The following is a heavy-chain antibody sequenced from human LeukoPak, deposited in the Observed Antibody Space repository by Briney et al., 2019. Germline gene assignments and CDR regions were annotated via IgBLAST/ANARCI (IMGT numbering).Heavy chain of an antibody. Sequence: ASVTVSCKASGYTFTGYYMHWVRQAPGQGLEWMGIINPSGGSTSYAQKFQGRVTMTRDTSTSTVYMELSSLRSEDTAVYYCARDPLPRKYCSGGSCYSDWFDPWGQGTLVTVSS. J-gene: IGHJ5*02. CDR2: INPSGGST. D-gene: IGHD2-15*01. CDR1: GYTFTGYY. V-gene: IGHV1-46*01. CDR3: ARDPLPRKYCSGGSCYSDWFDP.